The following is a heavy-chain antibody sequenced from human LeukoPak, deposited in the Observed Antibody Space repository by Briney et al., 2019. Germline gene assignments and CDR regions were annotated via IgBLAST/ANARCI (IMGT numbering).Heavy chain of an antibody. CDR2: INSDGSNI. D-gene: IGHD3-10*01. V-gene: IGHV3-74*01. CDR1: GFTLSNYW. J-gene: IGHJ4*02. Sequence: GGSLRLSCEASGFTLSNYWMNWVRQAPGKGLVWVSHINSDGSNIKYAASVKGRFTISRDNAKNTLYLQMNSLRAEDTAVYYCVRDGLGTSPYDCWGQGTLVTVSS. CDR3: VRDGLGTSPYDC.